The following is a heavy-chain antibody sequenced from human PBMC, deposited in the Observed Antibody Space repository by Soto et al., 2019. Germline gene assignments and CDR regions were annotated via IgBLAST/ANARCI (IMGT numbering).Heavy chain of an antibody. J-gene: IGHJ4*02. Sequence: GGSLRLSCAASGFSFSSYGMHWVRQAPGKGLEWVAVIWYDGSDKYYADSVKGRFTISSDNSKNTLFLQMNSLRAEDTAIYYCARDLAPHARHGYNSFDYWGQGTLVTVSS. V-gene: IGHV3-33*01. CDR3: ARDLAPHARHGYNSFDY. CDR2: IWYDGSDK. CDR1: GFSFSSYG. D-gene: IGHD5-12*01.